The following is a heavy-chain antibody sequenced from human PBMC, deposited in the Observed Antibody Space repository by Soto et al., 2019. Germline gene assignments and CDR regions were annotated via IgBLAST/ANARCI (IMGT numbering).Heavy chain of an antibody. CDR2: IYYSGST. D-gene: IGHD6-19*01. Sequence: SETLSLTCTFSGGSISSRRYYWGWIRQPPGKGLEWIGSIYYSGSTYYNPSLKSRVTISVDTSKNQFSLKLSSVTAADTAVYYCARDYSSGWYGSYYNYFAIDVWGQGTTVT. CDR1: GGSISSRRYY. V-gene: IGHV4-39*02. CDR3: ARDYSSGWYGSYYNYFAIDV. J-gene: IGHJ6*02.